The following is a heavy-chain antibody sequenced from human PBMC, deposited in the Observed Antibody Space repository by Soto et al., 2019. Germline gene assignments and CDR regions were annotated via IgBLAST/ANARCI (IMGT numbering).Heavy chain of an antibody. CDR1: GYTFTSYA. CDR2: INGGNGNT. J-gene: IGHJ4*02. CDR3: ARSFVVVTDFDY. D-gene: IGHD2-21*02. Sequence: QVQLVQSGAEEKKPGASVKVSCKASGYTFTSYAMRWVRQAPGQRLEWMGWINGGNGNTKYSQKFQGRVTITRDTSASTAYMELSSLRSEDTAVYYCARSFVVVTDFDYWGQGTLVTVSS. V-gene: IGHV1-3*05.